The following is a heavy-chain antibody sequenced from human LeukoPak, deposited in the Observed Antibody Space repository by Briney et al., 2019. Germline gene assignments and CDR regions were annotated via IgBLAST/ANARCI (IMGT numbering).Heavy chain of an antibody. CDR1: GYTFTSYG. J-gene: IGHJ5*02. D-gene: IGHD6-19*01. CDR3: ARDPRYSSGWYFWFDP. V-gene: IGHV1-18*01. CDR2: ISAYNGNT. Sequence: ASVKVSCKASGYTFTSYGISWVRQAPGQGLEWMGWISAYNGNTNYAQKLQGRVTMTTDTSTSTAYMELRSLRSDDTAVYYCARDPRYSSGWYFWFDPWGQGTLVTVPS.